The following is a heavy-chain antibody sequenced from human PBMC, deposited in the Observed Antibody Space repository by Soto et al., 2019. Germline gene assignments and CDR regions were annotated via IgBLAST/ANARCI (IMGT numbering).Heavy chain of an antibody. D-gene: IGHD6-19*01. J-gene: IGHJ4*02. Sequence: EVQLLESGGGLVQPGGSLRLSCAASGFTFSTYAMNWVRQAPGKGLEWVSDISASGNSPYYADSVKGRFTISRDNSKNTLYLQMNSLRADDTAVYYCAKSGDSGGRPRGGFDYWGQGTLVTVS. CDR1: GFTFSTYA. V-gene: IGHV3-23*01. CDR3: AKSGDSGGRPRGGFDY. CDR2: ISASGNSP.